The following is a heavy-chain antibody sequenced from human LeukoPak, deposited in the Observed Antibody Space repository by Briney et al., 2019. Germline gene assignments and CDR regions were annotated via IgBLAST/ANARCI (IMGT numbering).Heavy chain of an antibody. Sequence: GGSLRLSCAVSGFTVSSNYMSWVRQAPGKGLEWVSAISGSGGSTYYADSVKGRFTISRDNSKNTLYLQMNSLRAEDTAVYYCAKHFFRDGDAFDIWGQGTMVTVSS. D-gene: IGHD3-3*01. CDR3: AKHFFRDGDAFDI. V-gene: IGHV3-23*01. J-gene: IGHJ3*02. CDR1: GFTVSSNY. CDR2: ISGSGGST.